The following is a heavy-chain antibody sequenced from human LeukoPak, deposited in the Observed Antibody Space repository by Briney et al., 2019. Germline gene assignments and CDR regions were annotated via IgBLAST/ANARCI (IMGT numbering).Heavy chain of an antibody. CDR1: GFTFSSYA. CDR2: ISDGCEST. J-gene: IGHJ4*02. D-gene: IGHD2-2*01. Sequence: GGSLRLSCAASGFTFSSYAMNWVRQAPGKGLEWVSAISDGCESTYYADSVKGRFTMSRDNSKSTLYLEMNSLRAEDTAIYYCAKGEGGFCSSTSCSTFFDYWGQGTLVTVSS. V-gene: IGHV3-23*01. CDR3: AKGEGGFCSSTSCSTFFDY.